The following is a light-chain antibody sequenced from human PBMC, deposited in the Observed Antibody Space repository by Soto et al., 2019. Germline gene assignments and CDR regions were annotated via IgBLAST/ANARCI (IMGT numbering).Light chain of an antibody. CDR2: AAS. V-gene: IGKV1-12*02. J-gene: IGKJ4*01. CDR1: QGMSNY. CDR3: LSGHSRP. Sequence: IHLTKSPYSPSASVGELVTPICRARQGMSNYLAWYQQKPGKAPKLLIYAASNVQSGVPSRFSGSGSGTDFTLTISSLQPEDFATYFCLSGHSRPFGGGTKVDMK.